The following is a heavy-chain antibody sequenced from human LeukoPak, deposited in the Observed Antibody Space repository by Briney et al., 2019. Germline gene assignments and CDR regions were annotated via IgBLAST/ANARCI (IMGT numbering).Heavy chain of an antibody. CDR3: ASSGSSGVY. J-gene: IGHJ4*02. Sequence: SVKVSCKASGGTFSSYAISWVRQAPGQGLEWMGRIIPILGIANYAQKFQGRVTITADKSTSTAYMELSSLRSEGTAVYYCASSGSSGVYWGQGTLVTVSS. D-gene: IGHD6-6*01. CDR2: IIPILGIA. CDR1: GGTFSSYA. V-gene: IGHV1-69*04.